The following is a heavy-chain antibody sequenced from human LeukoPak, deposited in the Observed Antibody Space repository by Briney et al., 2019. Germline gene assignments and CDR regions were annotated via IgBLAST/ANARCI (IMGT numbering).Heavy chain of an antibody. J-gene: IGHJ6*02. CDR3: ARGVWSGYYYYYYGMDV. D-gene: IGHD3-3*01. CDR2: IYYSGST. V-gene: IGHV4-59*01. Sequence: SETLSLTCAVYGGSFSGYYWSWIRQPPGKGLEWIGYIYYSGSTNYNPSLKSRVTISVDTSKNQFSLKLSSVTAADTAVYYCARGVWSGYYYYYYGMDVWGQGTTVTVSS. CDR1: GGSFSGYY.